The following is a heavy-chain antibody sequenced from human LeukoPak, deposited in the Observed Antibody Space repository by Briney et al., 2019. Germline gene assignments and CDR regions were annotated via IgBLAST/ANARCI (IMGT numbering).Heavy chain of an antibody. CDR3: ARAVAAHGWFDP. J-gene: IGHJ5*02. CDR1: GGSISSYY. Sequence: PSETLSLTCTVSGGSISSYYWRWIPQPPGKGLEGIGYIYYSGSTNYNPSLKSRVTISVDPSKNQFSLKLSSVTAADTAVYYCARAVAAHGWFDPWGQGTLVTVSS. D-gene: IGHD6-19*01. V-gene: IGHV4-59*01. CDR2: IYYSGST.